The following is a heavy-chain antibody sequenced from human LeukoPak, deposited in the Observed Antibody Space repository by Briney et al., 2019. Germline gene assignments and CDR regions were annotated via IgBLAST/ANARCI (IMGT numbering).Heavy chain of an antibody. J-gene: IGHJ6*03. Sequence: GASVKVSCKASGYNFSSYYIQWVRQDPGQGLEWMGLLNPSRGTTAYAPKFQGRVTMTRDTSSNTVYMELRGLRSDDTAIYYCARGTEGGIDYYYMDVWGKGTTVTVSS. D-gene: IGHD1-1*01. CDR1: GYNFSSYY. CDR3: ARGTEGGIDYYYMDV. CDR2: LNPSRGTT. V-gene: IGHV1-46*01.